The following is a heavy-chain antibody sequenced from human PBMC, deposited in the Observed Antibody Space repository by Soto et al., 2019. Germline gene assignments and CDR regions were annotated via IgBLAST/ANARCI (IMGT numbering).Heavy chain of an antibody. V-gene: IGHV4-31*03. Sequence: SETLSLTCPVSGGSISSGGYYWSWIRQHPGKGLEWIGYIYYSGSTYYNPSLKSRVTISVDTSKNQFSLKLSSVTAADTAVYYCASKKGDYNWYFDLWGRGTLVTVSS. J-gene: IGHJ2*01. CDR1: GGSISSGGYY. CDR2: IYYSGST. CDR3: ASKKGDYNWYFDL. D-gene: IGHD4-4*01.